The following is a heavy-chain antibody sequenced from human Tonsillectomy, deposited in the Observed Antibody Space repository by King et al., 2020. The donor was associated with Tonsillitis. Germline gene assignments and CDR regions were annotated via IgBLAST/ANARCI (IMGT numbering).Heavy chain of an antibody. CDR1: GSTFSNYS. CDR3: ARGSYYGGSGHSPFDS. J-gene: IGHJ4*02. V-gene: IGHV3-30*01. D-gene: IGHD3-22*01. Sequence: VQLVESGGGVVQPGRSLRLSCAASGSTFSNYSMHWVRQAPGKGLEWVAVISFGVSNKFYADSVKGRFTISSDTSRNTLYLQMNSLRADDTAVYYCARGSYYGGSGHSPFDSWGQGTLVTVSS. CDR2: ISFGVSNK.